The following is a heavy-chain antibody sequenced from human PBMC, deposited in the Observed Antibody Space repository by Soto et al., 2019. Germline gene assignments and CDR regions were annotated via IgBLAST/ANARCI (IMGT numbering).Heavy chain of an antibody. J-gene: IGHJ4*02. CDR3: ARDRQAGGWSTSAHFDY. D-gene: IGHD6-19*01. CDR2: IGGSGTTI. CDR1: GFTFSFHE. V-gene: IGHV3-48*03. Sequence: EVQLVESGGGLVQPGGSLRLSCAASGFTFSFHEMNWVRQAPGKGLEWVSYIGGSGTTIYYADSVQGRFTISRDNAKNSLYLQMNSLRAEDTAVYYCARDRQAGGWSTSAHFDYWGQGTLVTVSS.